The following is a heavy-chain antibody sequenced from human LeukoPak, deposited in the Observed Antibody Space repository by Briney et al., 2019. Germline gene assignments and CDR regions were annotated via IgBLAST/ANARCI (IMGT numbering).Heavy chain of an antibody. CDR3: ARIAAPGNRRLNF. CDR1: GYTFTTYD. Sequence: GASVKVSCEASGYTFTTYDINWVRQAAGQGLEWMGWMNPNSGNTGNAQKFQGRVTMTRNTSISTAYMELTSLTSEDTAVYLCARIAAPGNRRLNFWGQGTLVTVSS. CDR2: MNPNSGNT. D-gene: IGHD6-13*01. V-gene: IGHV1-8*01. J-gene: IGHJ4*02.